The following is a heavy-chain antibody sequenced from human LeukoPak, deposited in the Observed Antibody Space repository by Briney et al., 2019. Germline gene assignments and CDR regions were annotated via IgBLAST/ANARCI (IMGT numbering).Heavy chain of an antibody. CDR1: GDSITRTY. D-gene: IGHD1-14*01. J-gene: IGHJ2*01. CDR3: ARHTGRAGGSTGAFDF. CDR2: VYNTEST. Sequence: SETLSLTCSVSGDSITRTYWSWTRQPAGKGLEWIGRVYNTESTNYNPSLESRVTMSVDTSKNQFSLRLTSVTAADTAVYYCARHTGRAGGSTGAFDFWGRGTLVTVSS. V-gene: IGHV4-4*07.